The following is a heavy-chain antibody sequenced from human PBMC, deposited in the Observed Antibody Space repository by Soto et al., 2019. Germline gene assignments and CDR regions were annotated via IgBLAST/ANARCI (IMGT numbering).Heavy chain of an antibody. D-gene: IGHD6-13*01. CDR3: AKAGGAAGTVDYFDY. CDR2: ISGSAGST. J-gene: IGHJ4*02. V-gene: IGHV3-23*01. CDR1: GFTFNNYA. Sequence: PGGSLRLSCAASGFTFNNYAINWVHQSPGKGLEWVSVISGSAGSTYYADSVKGRFTITRDNSKNTLYLQMNSLRAEDTAVYYCAKAGGAAGTVDYFDYWGQGSLVTVSS.